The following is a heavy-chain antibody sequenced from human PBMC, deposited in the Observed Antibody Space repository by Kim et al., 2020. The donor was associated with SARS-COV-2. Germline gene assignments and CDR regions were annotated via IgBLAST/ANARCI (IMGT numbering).Heavy chain of an antibody. CDR2: TNEDGSTT. J-gene: IGHJ4*02. CDR3: ARDLSGAADY. D-gene: IGHD3-10*01. Sequence: GGSLRLSCAASGFSFSSYWMHWVRQVPGKGLVWVSRTNEDGSTTNYADSVRGRFTISRDNDENTLFLQMNSLTAEDTAVYYCARDLSGAADYWGQGTLVTVSS. CDR1: GFSFSSYW. V-gene: IGHV3-74*01.